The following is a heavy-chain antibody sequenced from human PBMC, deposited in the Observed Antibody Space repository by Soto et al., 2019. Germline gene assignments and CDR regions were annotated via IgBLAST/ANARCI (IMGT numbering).Heavy chain of an antibody. CDR3: ARVTMVRGVTLYNWFDP. D-gene: IGHD3-10*01. J-gene: IGHJ5*02. CDR1: GDSVSSNSAA. Sequence: SQTLSLTCAISGDSVSSNSAAWNWIRQSPSRGLEWLGRTYYRSKWYNDYAVSVKSRITINPDTSKNQFSLQLNSVTPEDTAVYYCARVTMVRGVTLYNWFDPWGQGTLVTVSS. CDR2: TYYRSKWYN. V-gene: IGHV6-1*01.